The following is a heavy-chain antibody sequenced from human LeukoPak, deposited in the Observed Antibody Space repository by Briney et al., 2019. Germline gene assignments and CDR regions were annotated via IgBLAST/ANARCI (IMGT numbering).Heavy chain of an antibody. CDR3: AKDINPNPYYYDSVNDY. J-gene: IGHJ4*02. D-gene: IGHD3-22*01. CDR1: GITFNTYW. V-gene: IGHV3-7*03. Sequence: GGSLRLSCTASGITFNTYWMNWVRQAPGKGLEWVANVKQDGSEKYYVDSVRGRFTISRDNAKNSLYLRMNSLRAEDTALYYCAKDINPNPYYYDSVNDYWGQGTLVTVSS. CDR2: VKQDGSEK.